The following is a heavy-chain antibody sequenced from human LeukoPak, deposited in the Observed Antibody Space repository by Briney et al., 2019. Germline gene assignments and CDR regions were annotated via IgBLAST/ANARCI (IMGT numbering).Heavy chain of an antibody. D-gene: IGHD5-12*01. V-gene: IGHV1-2*02. CDR1: GYTFTGYY. CDR2: INPNSGGT. CDR3: AREEYSGYDYPFDY. Sequence: ASVKVSFKASGYTFTGYYMHWVRQAPGQGLEWMGWINPNSGGTNYAQKFQGRVTMTRDTSISTAYMELSRLRSDDTAVYYCAREEYSGYDYPFDYWGQGTLVTVSS. J-gene: IGHJ4*02.